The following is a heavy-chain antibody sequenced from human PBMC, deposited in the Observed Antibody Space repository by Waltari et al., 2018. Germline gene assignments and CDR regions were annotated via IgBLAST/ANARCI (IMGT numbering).Heavy chain of an antibody. CDR2: ISSNNSTI. CDR3: ARDLGFRTSFDY. D-gene: IGHD7-27*01. Sequence: EVQLVESGGGLVQPGGSLRLSCAASGFTFSSCEMNWVRQAPGKGLEWVSYISSNNSTIYHAASVKGRFTISRDNAKNSLYLQMNSLRAEDTAIYYCARDLGFRTSFDYWGQGTLVTVSS. J-gene: IGHJ4*02. V-gene: IGHV3-48*03. CDR1: GFTFSSCE.